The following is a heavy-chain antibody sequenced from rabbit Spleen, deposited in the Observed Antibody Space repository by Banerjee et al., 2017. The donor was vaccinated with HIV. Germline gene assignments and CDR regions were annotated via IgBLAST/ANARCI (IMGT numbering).Heavy chain of an antibody. CDR3: ARNYVNAFDP. V-gene: IGHV1S45*01. D-gene: IGHD1-1*01. CDR2: IDAGSSGRT. Sequence: QEQVVESGGGLVQPGGSLKLSCKASGFDFSRYGVSWVRQVPGKGLEWIACIDAGSSGRTYYASWAKGRFTISKTSSTTVTLQMTSLTAADTATYFCARNYVNAFDPWGPGTLVTVS. CDR1: GFDFSRYG. J-gene: IGHJ2*01.